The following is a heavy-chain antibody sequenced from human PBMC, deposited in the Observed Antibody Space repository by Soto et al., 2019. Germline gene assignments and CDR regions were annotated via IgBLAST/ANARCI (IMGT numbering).Heavy chain of an antibody. CDR3: ARSIAAAGSAPDH. J-gene: IGHJ4*02. CDR1: GGPISRYY. V-gene: IGHV4-59*13. D-gene: IGHD6-13*01. Sequence: TSETLSLTCTVSGGPISRYYWRWVRQPQGKELEWIGYIYYTGSNNYNPSLKSRVTMSADTSKSQISLKLSSVTAADTAVYFCARSIAAAGSAPDHWGQGTQVTVSS. CDR2: IYYTGSN.